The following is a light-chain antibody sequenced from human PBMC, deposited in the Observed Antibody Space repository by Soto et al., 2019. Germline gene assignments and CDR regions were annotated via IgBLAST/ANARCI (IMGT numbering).Light chain of an antibody. CDR2: GAS. CDR1: QSVSSN. V-gene: IGKV3-15*01. CDR3: QQYNNWPPTWT. Sequence: ETVLSQSPATLSVSPGERATLSCRASQSVSSNLAWYPQKPGQAPRLLIYGASTRATGITARFSGSGSGTEFTLTISSLQSEDFAVYYCQQYNNWPPTWTFGQGTKVDIK. J-gene: IGKJ1*01.